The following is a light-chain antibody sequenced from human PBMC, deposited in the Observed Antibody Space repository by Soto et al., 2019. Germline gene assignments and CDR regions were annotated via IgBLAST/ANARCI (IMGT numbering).Light chain of an antibody. V-gene: IGKV1-9*01. Sequence: ILLTQSPSSLSASVGDRVTITCRASQGIDSSFAWYQQKPGKAPKLLIYAASSLQSGVPSRFSGSGSGTDFTLTISSLQPEDFATYYCKQLHDYPFTFGQGKRLEI. CDR2: AAS. CDR1: QGIDSS. J-gene: IGKJ5*01. CDR3: KQLHDYPFT.